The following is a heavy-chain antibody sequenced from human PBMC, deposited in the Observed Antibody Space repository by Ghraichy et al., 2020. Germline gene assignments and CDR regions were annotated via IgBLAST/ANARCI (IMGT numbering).Heavy chain of an antibody. V-gene: IGHV3-33*01. J-gene: IGHJ4*02. Sequence: GGSLRLSCAASGFTFSSYGMHWVRQAPGKGLEWVAVIWYDGSNKYYADSVKGRFTISRDNSKNTLYLQMNSLRAEDTAVYYCARTADSVAHDAIDYWGQGTLVTVSS. CDR1: GFTFSSYG. CDR3: ARTADSVAHDAIDY. CDR2: IWYDGSNK. D-gene: IGHD6-19*01.